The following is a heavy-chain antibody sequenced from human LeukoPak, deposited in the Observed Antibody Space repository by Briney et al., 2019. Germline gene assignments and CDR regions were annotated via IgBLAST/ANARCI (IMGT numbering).Heavy chain of an antibody. CDR3: ASGPFYYFDY. CDR1: GFTFSSYE. V-gene: IGHV3-48*03. Sequence: GGSLRLSCAASGFTFSSYEMNWVRQAPGKGLEWGSYISSSGSTIYYADSVKGRFTISRDNAKNSLYLQMNSLRAEDTAVYYCASGPFYYFDYWGQGTLVTVSS. J-gene: IGHJ4*02. CDR2: ISSSGSTI. D-gene: IGHD3-3*01.